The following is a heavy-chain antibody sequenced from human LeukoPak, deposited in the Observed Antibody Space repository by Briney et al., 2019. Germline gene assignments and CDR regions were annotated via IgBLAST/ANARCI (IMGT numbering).Heavy chain of an antibody. Sequence: SETLSLTCTVSGGSISSYYWSWIRQPAGKGLEWIGRIYTSGSTYYNPSLKSRVTISVDTSTNQFSLKLSSVTAADTAVYFCARHVGVGTTNNFDYWGQGTLVTVSS. J-gene: IGHJ4*02. V-gene: IGHV4-4*07. D-gene: IGHD1-1*01. CDR2: IYTSGST. CDR3: ARHVGVGTTNNFDY. CDR1: GGSISSYY.